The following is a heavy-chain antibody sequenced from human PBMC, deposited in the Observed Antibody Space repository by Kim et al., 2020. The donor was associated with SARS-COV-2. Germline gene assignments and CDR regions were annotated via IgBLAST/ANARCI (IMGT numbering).Heavy chain of an antibody. CDR3: ATGQLAYYGMDV. D-gene: IGHD6-13*01. CDR1: GYTLTELS. V-gene: IGHV1-24*01. CDR2: FDPEDGET. Sequence: ASVKVSCKVSGYTLTELSMHWVRQAPGKGLEWMGGFDPEDGETIYAQKFQGRVTMTEDTSTDTAYMELSSLRSEDTAVYYCATGQLAYYGMDVWGQGTTVTVSS. J-gene: IGHJ6*02.